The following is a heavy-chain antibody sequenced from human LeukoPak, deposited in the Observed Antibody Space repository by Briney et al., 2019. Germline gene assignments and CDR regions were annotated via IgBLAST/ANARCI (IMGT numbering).Heavy chain of an antibody. CDR1: GGTFSNYA. CDR3: ARVGYSSSWYDTFDY. D-gene: IGHD6-13*01. J-gene: IGHJ4*02. CDR2: IIPIFGTA. V-gene: IGHV1-69*01. Sequence: SVKVSCKASGGTFSNYAISWVRQAPGQGLEWMGGIIPIFGTANYAQKFQGRVTITADESTSTAYMELSSLRSEDTAVYYCARVGYSSSWYDTFDYWGQGTLVTVSS.